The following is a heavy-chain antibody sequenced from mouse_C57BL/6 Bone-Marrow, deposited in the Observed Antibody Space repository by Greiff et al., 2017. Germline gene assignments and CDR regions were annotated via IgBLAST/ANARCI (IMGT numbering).Heavy chain of an antibody. CDR3: ARSYEYDDYTMDY. CDR2: MHPNGGSP. CDR1: GYTFTNYW. V-gene: IGHV1-64*01. Sequence: VQLQQPGAELVKPGASVKLSCKASGYTFTNYWMHWVKQRPGQGLEWIGMMHPNGGSPDYNEKFKSEATLSGDKSSRTAYMELSSLTSEDSAVYYCARSYEYDDYTMDYWGQGTSDTVSS. D-gene: IGHD2-4*01. J-gene: IGHJ4*01.